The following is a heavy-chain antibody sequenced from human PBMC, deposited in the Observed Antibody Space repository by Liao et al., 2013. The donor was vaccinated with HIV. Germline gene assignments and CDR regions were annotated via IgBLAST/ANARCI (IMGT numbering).Heavy chain of an antibody. D-gene: IGHD5-24*01. J-gene: IGHJ1*01. CDR1: GGSISSGSYY. Sequence: QVQLQESGPGLVKPSQTLSLTCTVSGGSISSGSYYWSWIRQPAGKGLEWIGRIYTSGSTNYNPSLKSRVTISVDTSKNQFSLKLSSVTAADTAVYYCARDWDGYNYQYFQHWGQGTLVTVSS. V-gene: IGHV4-61*02. CDR3: ARDWDGYNYQYFQH. CDR2: IYTSGST.